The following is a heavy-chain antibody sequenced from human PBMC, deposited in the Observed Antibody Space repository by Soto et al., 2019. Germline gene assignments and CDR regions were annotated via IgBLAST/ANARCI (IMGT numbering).Heavy chain of an antibody. D-gene: IGHD6-13*01. CDR1: GYTFTGYY. Sequence: ASVKVACKASGYTFTGYYMHWVRQAPGQGLEWMGWINPNSGGTNYAQKFQGQVTISADRPISTAYLQWSSLKASDTAMYYCARVSRGSTWYDTFDYWGQGTLVTVSS. V-gene: IGHV1-2*02. CDR3: ARVSRGSTWYDTFDY. J-gene: IGHJ4*02. CDR2: INPNSGGT.